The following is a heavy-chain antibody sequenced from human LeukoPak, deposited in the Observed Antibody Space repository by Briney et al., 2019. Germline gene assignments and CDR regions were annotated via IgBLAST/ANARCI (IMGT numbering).Heavy chain of an antibody. CDR3: ARGAAGNY. J-gene: IGHJ4*02. CDR2: IKEDGSEK. Sequence: GGSLRLSCAASGFTFRSYWMSWFRQTPGKGLEWVANIKEDGSEKKYVDSVKGRFSISRDNAKNSLYLQMNSLRAEDTAVYYCARGAAGNYWGQGTLVTVSS. CDR1: GFTFRSYW. V-gene: IGHV3-7*01. D-gene: IGHD6-13*01.